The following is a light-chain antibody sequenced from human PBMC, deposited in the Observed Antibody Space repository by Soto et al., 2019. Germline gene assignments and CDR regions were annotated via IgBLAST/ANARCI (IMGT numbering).Light chain of an antibody. CDR1: QSVSSY. V-gene: IGKV3-11*01. CDR3: QQRSNWYT. J-gene: IGKJ2*01. Sequence: EIVLTQSPATLSLSPGERATLSCRASQSVSSYLAWYQQKPGQAPRLLIYDASSRATGIPARFSGSGSGTDFTLSITSLEPEHFAVYYCQQRSNWYTFGQGTKLEIK. CDR2: DAS.